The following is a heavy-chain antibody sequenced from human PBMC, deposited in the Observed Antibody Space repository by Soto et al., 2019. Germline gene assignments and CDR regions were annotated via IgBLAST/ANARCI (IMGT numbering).Heavy chain of an antibody. J-gene: IGHJ4*02. D-gene: IGHD6-19*01. Sequence: QVQLQESGPGRVKSSGTLSLTCGVSGDSISSSKWWSWVRQPPGKGLEWIGDIFHTGSTNYNPSLNSRVPISIDKSKSQCSLSLSSVTAADTAVYYCAYSTGWYRIDNWGQGSLVTVSS. CDR2: IFHTGST. CDR1: GDSISSSKW. CDR3: AYSTGWYRIDN. V-gene: IGHV4-4*02.